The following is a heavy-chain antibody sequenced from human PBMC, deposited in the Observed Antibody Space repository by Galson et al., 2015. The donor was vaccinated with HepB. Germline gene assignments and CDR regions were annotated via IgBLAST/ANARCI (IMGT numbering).Heavy chain of an antibody. D-gene: IGHD6-19*01. CDR1: GFIFSAYW. CDR3: AREHSRGRYLGGWFDP. CDR2: INSDGSSI. Sequence: SLRLSCAASGFIFSAYWMHWVRQVPGKGLVWVSRINSDGSSIRYVDSVKGRFTISRDNAKSTLYLQMNSLRAEDTAVYYCAREHSRGRYLGGWFDPWGQGTLVTVSS. V-gene: IGHV3-74*01. J-gene: IGHJ5*02.